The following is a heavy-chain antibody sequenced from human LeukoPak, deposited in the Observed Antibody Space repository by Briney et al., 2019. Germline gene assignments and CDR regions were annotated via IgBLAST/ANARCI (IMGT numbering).Heavy chain of an antibody. CDR3: ARHGGYCSSTSCSYFGDAFDI. J-gene: IGHJ3*02. D-gene: IGHD2-2*01. CDR1: GGSFSGYY. V-gene: IGHV4-34*01. CDR2: INHSGST. Sequence: SETLSLTCAVYGGSFSGYYWSWIRQPPGKGLEWIGEINHSGSTNYNPSLKSRVTISVDTSKNQFSLKLSSVTAADTAVYYCARHGGYCSSTSCSYFGDAFDIWGQGTMVTVSS.